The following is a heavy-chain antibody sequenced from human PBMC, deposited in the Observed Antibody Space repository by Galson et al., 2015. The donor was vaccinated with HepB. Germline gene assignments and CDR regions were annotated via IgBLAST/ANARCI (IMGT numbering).Heavy chain of an antibody. CDR2: ISSSSYI. V-gene: IGHV3-21*01. D-gene: IGHD3-22*01. J-gene: IGHJ3*02. CDR1: GFTFSSYS. CDR3: ARDANSSGYYYSLGAFDI. Sequence: SLRLSCAASGFTFSSYSMNWVRQAPGKGLEWVSSISSSSYIYYADSVKGRFTITRDNSKNSLYLQMHSLRAEDTAVYYCARDANSSGYYYSLGAFDIWGQVTMVTVSS.